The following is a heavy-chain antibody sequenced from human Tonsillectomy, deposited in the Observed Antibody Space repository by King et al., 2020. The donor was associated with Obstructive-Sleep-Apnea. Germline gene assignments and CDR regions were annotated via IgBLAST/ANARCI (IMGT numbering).Heavy chain of an antibody. D-gene: IGHD6-13*01. Sequence: QLVQSGAEVKKPGASVKVSCKASGYTFNTYKIGWVRQAPGQGLEWMGWISTYNGDTNYAQKFQGRLTMTTDTSTNTAYMQLRSLGSGDTALYYCARAVAAAWIPHRLDMWGQGTMVTVSS. CDR2: ISTYNGDT. J-gene: IGHJ3*02. V-gene: IGHV1-18*01. CDR1: GYTFNTYK. CDR3: ARAVAAAWIPHRLDM.